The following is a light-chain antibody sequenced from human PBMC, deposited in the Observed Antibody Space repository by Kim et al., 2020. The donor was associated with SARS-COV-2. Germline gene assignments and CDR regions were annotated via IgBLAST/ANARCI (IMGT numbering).Light chain of an antibody. V-gene: IGLV3-1*01. CDR1: KLGDKY. Sequence: SSSLPPPPSFSLSPGQTASITCSGDKLGDKYACWYQQKPGQSPVLVIYQDSKRPSGIPERFSGSNSGNTATLTISGTQAMDEADYYCQAWDSSTAVVFGGGTQLTVL. CDR3: QAWDSSTAVV. CDR2: QDS. J-gene: IGLJ2*01.